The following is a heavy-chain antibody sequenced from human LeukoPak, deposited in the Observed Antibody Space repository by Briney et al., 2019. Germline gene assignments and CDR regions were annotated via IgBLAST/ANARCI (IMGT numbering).Heavy chain of an antibody. CDR1: GGSISSGGYY. J-gene: IGHJ4*02. CDR3: ASLGGEVADTFDY. Sequence: SQTLSLTCTVSGGSISSGGYYWSWIRQHPGKGLEWIGYIYYSGSTYYNPSLKSRVTISVDTSKNQFSLNLNSVTAADTAVYYCASLGGEVADTFDYWGQGTLVTVSS. D-gene: IGHD6-19*01. CDR2: IYYSGST. V-gene: IGHV4-31*03.